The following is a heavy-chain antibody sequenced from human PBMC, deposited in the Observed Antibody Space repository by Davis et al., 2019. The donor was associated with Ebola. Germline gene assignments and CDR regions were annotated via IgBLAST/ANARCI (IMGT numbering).Heavy chain of an antibody. Sequence: ASVKVSCKASGYSFTGYYMHWVRQAPGQGLEWMGWINPNSGGTNYAQKFQGWVTMTRDTSISTAYMELSRLRSDDTAVYYCARVTRDYGDYFDYWGQGTLVTVSS. J-gene: IGHJ4*02. CDR1: GYSFTGYY. CDR2: INPNSGGT. CDR3: ARVTRDYGDYFDY. V-gene: IGHV1-2*04. D-gene: IGHD4-17*01.